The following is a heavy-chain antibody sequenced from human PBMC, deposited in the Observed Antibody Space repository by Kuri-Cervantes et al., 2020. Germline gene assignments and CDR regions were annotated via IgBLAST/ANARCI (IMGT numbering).Heavy chain of an antibody. CDR1: GFTFSSYA. D-gene: IGHD4-17*01. Sequence: GGSLRLSCAASGFTFSSYAMSWVRQAPGKGLEWVSAISGSGGSTYYADSVKGRFTISRDNSKNTLYLQMNSLRAEDTAVYYCARSVWVTTAFDYWGQGTLVTVSS. V-gene: IGHV3-23*01. CDR3: ARSVWVTTAFDY. J-gene: IGHJ4*02. CDR2: ISGSGGST.